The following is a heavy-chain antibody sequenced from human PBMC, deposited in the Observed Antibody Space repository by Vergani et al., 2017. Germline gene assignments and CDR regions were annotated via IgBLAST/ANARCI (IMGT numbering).Heavy chain of an antibody. CDR1: GYTFTSYA. J-gene: IGHJ4*02. Sequence: QVQLVQSGAEVKKPGASVKVSCKASGYTFTSYAMHWVRQAPGQRLEWMGWINTGNGNTKYSQKFQGRVTITRDTSASTAYMELSSLRSEDTAVYYCARSRGYSYGLAFDYWGQGTLVTVSS. D-gene: IGHD5-18*01. CDR3: ARSRGYSYGLAFDY. V-gene: IGHV1-3*04. CDR2: INTGNGNT.